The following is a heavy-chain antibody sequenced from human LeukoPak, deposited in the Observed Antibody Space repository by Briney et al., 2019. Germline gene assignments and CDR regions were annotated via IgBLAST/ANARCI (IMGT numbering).Heavy chain of an antibody. V-gene: IGHV3-21*01. J-gene: IGHJ6*03. CDR2: ISSSSSYI. Sequence: GGSLRLSCAASGFTFSSYSMNWVRQAPGKGLEWVSSISSSSSYIYYADSVKGRFTISRDNAKNSLYLQMNSLRAEDTAVYYCARPLSPGYYYYMDVWGKGTTVTVSS. CDR3: ARPLSPGYYYYMDV. D-gene: IGHD3-10*01. CDR1: GFTFSSYS.